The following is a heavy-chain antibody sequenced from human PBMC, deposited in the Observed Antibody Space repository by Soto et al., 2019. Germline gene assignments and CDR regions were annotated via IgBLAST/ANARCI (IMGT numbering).Heavy chain of an antibody. D-gene: IGHD3-22*01. Sequence: GASVKVSCKASGDTFSSDGMSWVRQAPGQGLEWMGGITPIFGATKYAQKFQGRVTITADASTSTAYMELSSLRSEDTAVYYCASGRDSYYYDSSRYWGWYFDLWGRGTLVTVSS. V-gene: IGHV1-69*13. CDR2: ITPIFGAT. CDR3: ASGRDSYYYDSSRYWGWYFDL. J-gene: IGHJ2*01. CDR1: GDTFSSDG.